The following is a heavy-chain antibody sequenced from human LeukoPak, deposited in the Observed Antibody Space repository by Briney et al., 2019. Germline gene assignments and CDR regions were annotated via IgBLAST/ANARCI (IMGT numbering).Heavy chain of an antibody. Sequence: GGSLRLSCAASGFPFSSYSMNWVRQAPGKGLEWVSSISSSSSYIYYADSVKGRFTICRDNTKNSLYLKMNSLRAEDTAVYYCAKDGAPYCSGGTCYSADDYWGQGILVTVSS. D-gene: IGHD2-15*01. V-gene: IGHV3-21*01. CDR2: ISSSSSYI. CDR1: GFPFSSYS. J-gene: IGHJ4*02. CDR3: AKDGAPYCSGGTCYSADDY.